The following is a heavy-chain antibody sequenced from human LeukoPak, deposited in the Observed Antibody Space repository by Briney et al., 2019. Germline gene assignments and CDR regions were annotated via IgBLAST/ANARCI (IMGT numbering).Heavy chain of an antibody. D-gene: IGHD4-11*01. CDR1: GYTFTSYD. V-gene: IGHV1-8*03. CDR2: MNPNSDNT. Sequence: ASVKVSCKASGYTFTSYDINWVRQGTGQGLEWMGWMNPNSDNTGHAQNFQGRLTITWNTSISTAYMELSSLRSDDTAVYYCARVGYSNSYDYWGQGTLVTVSS. J-gene: IGHJ4*02. CDR3: ARVGYSNSYDY.